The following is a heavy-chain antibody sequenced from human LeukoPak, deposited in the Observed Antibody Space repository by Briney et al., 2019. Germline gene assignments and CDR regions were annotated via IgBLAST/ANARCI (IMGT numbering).Heavy chain of an antibody. CDR3: ARGYSSGSRWLDY. J-gene: IGHJ4*02. D-gene: IGHD3-22*01. Sequence: PGRSLRLSCAASGFTFSSYGMHWVRQAPGKGLEWVAVIWYDGSNKYYADSVKGRFTISRDNSKNTLYLQMNSPRAEDTAVYYCARGYSSGSRWLDYWGQGTLVTVSS. V-gene: IGHV3-33*01. CDR2: IWYDGSNK. CDR1: GFTFSSYG.